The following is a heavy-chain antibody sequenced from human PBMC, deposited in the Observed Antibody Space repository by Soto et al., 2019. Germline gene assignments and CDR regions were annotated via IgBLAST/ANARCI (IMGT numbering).Heavy chain of an antibody. V-gene: IGHV1-46*01. J-gene: IGHJ4*02. Sequence: GASVKVSCKASGYTFTSYYLHWVRQAPGQGLERMGIINPSGGSTNYAQKFQGRVTMTRDTSTSTVYMELSSLRSEDTAVYYCARDHPGRSWHFYYWGQGTLVTVS. CDR3: ARDHPGRSWHFYY. D-gene: IGHD6-13*01. CDR2: INPSGGST. CDR1: GYTFTSYY.